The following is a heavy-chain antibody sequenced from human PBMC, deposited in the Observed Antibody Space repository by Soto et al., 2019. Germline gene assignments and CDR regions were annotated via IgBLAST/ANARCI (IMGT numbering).Heavy chain of an antibody. Sequence: QVQLVQSGAEVKKPGSSVKVSCKASGGTFSSYTISWVRQAPGQGLEWMGRIIPILGIANYAQKFQGRVTITADKSTSTAYMELSSLRSEDTAVYYCAREDGDYIWGSYRPLDYWGQGTLVTVSS. V-gene: IGHV1-69*08. J-gene: IGHJ4*02. CDR1: GGTFSSYT. CDR2: IIPILGIA. D-gene: IGHD3-16*02. CDR3: AREDGDYIWGSYRPLDY.